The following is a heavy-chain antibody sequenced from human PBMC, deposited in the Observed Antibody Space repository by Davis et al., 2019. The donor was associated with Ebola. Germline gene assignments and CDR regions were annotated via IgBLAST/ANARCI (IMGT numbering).Heavy chain of an antibody. D-gene: IGHD3-10*01. V-gene: IGHV4-4*02. CDR2: IYHSGST. J-gene: IGHJ4*02. CDR1: GGSISSSNW. Sequence: SETLSLTCAVSGGSISSSNWWCWVRQPPGKGLEWLGEIYHSGSTNYNPSLKSRVTISVDKSKNQFSLKLSSVTAADTAVYYCARDPSWTRGGYFDYWGQGTLVTVSS. CDR3: ARDPSWTRGGYFDY.